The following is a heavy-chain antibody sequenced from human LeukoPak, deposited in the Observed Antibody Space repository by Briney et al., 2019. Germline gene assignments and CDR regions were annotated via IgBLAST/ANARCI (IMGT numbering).Heavy chain of an antibody. D-gene: IGHD2-21*02. Sequence: GGSLRLSCAASGFTFSNYAMSWVRQAPGKGLEWVSAISGSGVSTYYADSVKGRFTISRDNSKNTLYLQMNSLRAEDTAVYYCAKASPYRGGDCYSSYYYGMDVWGQGTTVTVSS. CDR2: ISGSGVST. CDR1: GFTFSNYA. J-gene: IGHJ6*02. CDR3: AKASPYRGGDCYSSYYYGMDV. V-gene: IGHV3-23*01.